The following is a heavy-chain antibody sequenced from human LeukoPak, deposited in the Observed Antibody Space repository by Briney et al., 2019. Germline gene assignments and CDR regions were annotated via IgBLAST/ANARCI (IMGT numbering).Heavy chain of an antibody. CDR2: INAGNGNT. V-gene: IGHV1-3*01. CDR1: GYTFTSYA. CDR3: ARAPLLWFGEDYFDY. D-gene: IGHD3-10*01. Sequence: GASVKASCKASGYTFTSYAMHWVRQAPGQRLEWMGWINAGNGNTKYSQKFQGRVTITRDTSASTAYMELSSLRSEDTAVYYCARAPLLWFGEDYFDYWGQGTLVTVSS. J-gene: IGHJ4*02.